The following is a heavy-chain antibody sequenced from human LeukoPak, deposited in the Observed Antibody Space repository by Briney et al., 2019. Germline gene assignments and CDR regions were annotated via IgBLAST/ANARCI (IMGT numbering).Heavy chain of an antibody. CDR1: VGSINSVDYY. J-gene: IGHJ3*02. CDR3: AREIKWEAYAAFDI. D-gene: IGHD1-26*01. CDR2: IYYSGST. V-gene: IGHV4-30-4*01. Sequence: SQTLSLTCTVSVGSINSVDYYWSWIRQSPGKGLEWIGYIYYSGSTYYNPSLKSRTTISVDTSKNQFSLNLNSVTAADSAVYFCAREIKWEAYAAFDIWGQGTMVTVSS.